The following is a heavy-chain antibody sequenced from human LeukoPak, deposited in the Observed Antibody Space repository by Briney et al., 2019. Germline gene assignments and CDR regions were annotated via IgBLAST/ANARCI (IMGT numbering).Heavy chain of an antibody. CDR3: ARDRYYDILTGEYGMDV. J-gene: IGHJ6*02. CDR1: GFIFSSYN. Sequence: GGSLRLSCAASGFIFSSYNMNWVRQAPGKGLEWVSYISSSSSTIYYADSVKGRFTISRDNAKNSLYLQMNSLRAEDTAVYYCARDRYYDILTGEYGMDVWGQGTTVTVSS. V-gene: IGHV3-48*01. CDR2: ISSSSSTI. D-gene: IGHD3-9*01.